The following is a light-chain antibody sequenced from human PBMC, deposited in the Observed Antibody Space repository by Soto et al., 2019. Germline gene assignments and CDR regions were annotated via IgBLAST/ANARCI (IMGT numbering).Light chain of an antibody. CDR1: SSDVGVYNF. V-gene: IGLV2-14*01. J-gene: IGLJ3*02. CDR2: GVT. CDR3: SSYSRSNIWV. Sequence: QSALTQPASVSGSPGQSITISCTGTSSDVGVYNFVSWFQQHPGKAPQVMIYGVTNRPSGLSNRFSGSKSGNTASLTISGLQAEDEADYYCSSYSRSNIWVFGGGTKVTVL.